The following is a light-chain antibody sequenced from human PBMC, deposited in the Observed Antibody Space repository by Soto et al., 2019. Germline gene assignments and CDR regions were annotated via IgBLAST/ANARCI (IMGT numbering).Light chain of an antibody. J-gene: IGLJ2*01. CDR2: RNN. CDR1: RSNIGSSF. V-gene: IGLV1-47*01. Sequence: QSALTQPPSASGTPGQMVTISCSGSRSNIGSSFVYWYLQLPGTAPKLLIYRNNQRPSGVPARFSGSKSGTSASLAISGLRSDDEADYFCAAWDDGLSVVVFGGGTKLTVL. CDR3: AAWDDGLSVVV.